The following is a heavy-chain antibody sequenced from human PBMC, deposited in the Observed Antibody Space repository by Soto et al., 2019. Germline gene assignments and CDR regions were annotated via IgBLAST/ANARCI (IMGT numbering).Heavy chain of an antibody. CDR3: ARDLGPDYSRGY. Sequence: EVRLVESGGGLVSPGGSLRLSCAASGFAFSSYGLNWVRQAPGRGLEWISYISDSGSSIYYVDTVKGRFTASRDNAKNSVYLQMNSLRAEDTAVYYCARDLGPDYSRGYWGQGTLVTVS. D-gene: IGHD4-4*01. CDR2: ISDSGSSI. V-gene: IGHV3-48*03. J-gene: IGHJ4*02. CDR1: GFAFSSYG.